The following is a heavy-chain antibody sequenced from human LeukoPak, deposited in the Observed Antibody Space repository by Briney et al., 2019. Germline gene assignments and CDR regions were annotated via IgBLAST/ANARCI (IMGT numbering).Heavy chain of an antibody. D-gene: IGHD2-2*01. V-gene: IGHV3-48*04. J-gene: IGHJ5*02. Sequence: PGGSLRLSCAASGFTFSSYGMHWVRQAPGKGLEWVSYISSSGSTIYYADSVKGRFTISRDNAKNSLYLQMNSLRAEDTAVYYCARGRIGKGVPVVPAAIFGWFDPWGQGTLVTVSS. CDR1: GFTFSSYG. CDR2: ISSSGSTI. CDR3: ARGRIGKGVPVVPAAIFGWFDP.